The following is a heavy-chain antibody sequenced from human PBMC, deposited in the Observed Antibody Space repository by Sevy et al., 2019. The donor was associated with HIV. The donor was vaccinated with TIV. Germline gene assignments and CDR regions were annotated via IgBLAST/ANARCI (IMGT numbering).Heavy chain of an antibody. Sequence: GGSLRLSCAASGFAFSNYYAMHWVRQAPGKGLEWVALISYDGSDKYYADSVKGRFTISRDNSKNTLYIQMNSLRAEDTAVYYCAKDRIEGARRLDYWGQGTLVTVSS. J-gene: IGHJ4*02. CDR3: AKDRIEGARRLDY. D-gene: IGHD1-26*01. CDR2: ISYDGSDK. CDR1: GFAFSNYYA. V-gene: IGHV3-30*14.